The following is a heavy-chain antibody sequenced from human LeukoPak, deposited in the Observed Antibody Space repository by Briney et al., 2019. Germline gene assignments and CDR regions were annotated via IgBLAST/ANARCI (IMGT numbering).Heavy chain of an antibody. CDR1: GFTFSDYY. D-gene: IGHD5-18*01. CDR2: ISSSGSTI. V-gene: IGHV3-11*01. Sequence: GALRLSCAASGFTFSDYYMSWIRQAPGKGLEWVSYISSSGSTIYYADSVKGRFTISRDNAENSLYLQMNSLRAEDTAVYYCARDYGPTRGPGYSEGDYWGQGTLVTVSS. J-gene: IGHJ4*02. CDR3: ARDYGPTRGPGYSEGDY.